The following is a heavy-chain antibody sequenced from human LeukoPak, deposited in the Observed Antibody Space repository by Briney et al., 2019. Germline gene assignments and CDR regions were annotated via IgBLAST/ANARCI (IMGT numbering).Heavy chain of an antibody. J-gene: IGHJ4*02. Sequence: SQTLSLTCAISGXSVSSNSSAWNWIRQSPSRGLEWLGRTYYRSKWYNDYAVSVKSRITINPDTSKNQFSLQLNSVTPEDTAVYYCARDRRYYYGSGSRVFDYGGQGTLVTVSS. CDR1: GXSVSSNSSA. CDR2: TYYRSKWYN. D-gene: IGHD3-10*01. V-gene: IGHV6-1*01. CDR3: ARDRRYYYGSGSRVFDY.